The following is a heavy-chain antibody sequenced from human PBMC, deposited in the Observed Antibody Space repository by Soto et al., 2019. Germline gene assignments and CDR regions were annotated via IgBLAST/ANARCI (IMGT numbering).Heavy chain of an antibody. Sequence: PSETLSLTCIVSGGSLTSGGYYWSWVRQHPGKDLQWVGSIHYNGDTYYNPSLRSRTSISLDTSENRFSLMLSSVTAADTAVYFCARGAPRGRGVTTYFHFCGPGNLVTVSS. J-gene: IGHJ4*02. V-gene: IGHV4-31*03. D-gene: IGHD3-10*01. CDR2: IHYNGDT. CDR1: GGSLTSGGYY. CDR3: ARGAPRGRGVTTYFHF.